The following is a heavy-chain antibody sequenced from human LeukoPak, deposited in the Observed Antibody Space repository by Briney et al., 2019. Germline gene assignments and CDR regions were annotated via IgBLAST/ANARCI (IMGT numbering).Heavy chain of an antibody. J-gene: IGHJ4*02. CDR2: INPNSGGT. CDR1: GYTFTGYY. CDR3: ARAKGMTTVTTVDY. V-gene: IGHV1-2*02. D-gene: IGHD4-17*01. Sequence: ASVKVSCKASGYTFTGYYIHWVRQAPGQGLEWMGWINPNSGGTNYAQKFQGRVTMTRDTSISTAYMELSRLRSDDTAVYYCARAKGMTTVTTVDYWGQGTLVTVSS.